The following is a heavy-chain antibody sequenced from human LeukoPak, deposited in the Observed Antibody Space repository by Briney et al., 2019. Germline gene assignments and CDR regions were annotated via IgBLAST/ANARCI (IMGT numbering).Heavy chain of an antibody. CDR1: GGSFSGYY. J-gene: IGHJ2*01. D-gene: IGHD3-3*01. CDR2: MHYSGAT. CDR3: VRGQFFFAF. Sequence: SETLSLTCAVYGGSFSGYYWSWIRQPPGKGLEWIGEMHYSGATNYNPSLKSRVTISADTSVNQFSLKLTSVTAADTAIYYCVRGQFFFAFWSRGTPVTVSS. V-gene: IGHV4-34*01.